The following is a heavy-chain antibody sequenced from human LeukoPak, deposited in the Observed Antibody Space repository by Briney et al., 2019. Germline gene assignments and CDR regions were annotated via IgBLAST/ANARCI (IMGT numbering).Heavy chain of an antibody. CDR2: IKRDGSDN. CDR3: ASGYSSDYGGNAY. Sequence: GGSLRLSCAASGFTFSSYAMSWVRQAPGKGLEWVANIKRDGSDNYYVGSVEGRFTISRDNAENTLYLQMNSLRAEDTAVYYCASGYSSDYGGNAYWGQGTLVTVSS. D-gene: IGHD4-23*01. J-gene: IGHJ4*02. CDR1: GFTFSSYA. V-gene: IGHV3-7*01.